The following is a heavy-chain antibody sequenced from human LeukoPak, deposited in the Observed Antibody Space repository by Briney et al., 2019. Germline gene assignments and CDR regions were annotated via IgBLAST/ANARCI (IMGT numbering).Heavy chain of an antibody. V-gene: IGHV1-18*01. J-gene: IGHJ4*02. CDR1: GYTFTSYG. D-gene: IGHD2-8*01. Sequence: GASVKVSCKASGYTFTSYGISWVRQAPGQGLEWMGWISAYNGNTNYAQKFQGRVTMTRNTSISTVYMELNSLRSDDTAVYYCARRKPQMYLDPTVQEFDYWGQGTLVTVSS. CDR2: ISAYNGNT. CDR3: ARRKPQMYLDPTVQEFDY.